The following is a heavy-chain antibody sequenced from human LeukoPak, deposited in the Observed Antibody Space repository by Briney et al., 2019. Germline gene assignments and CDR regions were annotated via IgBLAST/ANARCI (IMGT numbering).Heavy chain of an antibody. CDR3: ARDHPTMISYWYFDL. V-gene: IGHV1-18*04. CDR1: GYSFTSYW. D-gene: IGHD3-22*01. CDR2: ISAYNGNT. Sequence: GESLKISCKGSGYSFTSYWIGWVRQAPGQGLEWMGWISAYNGNTNYAQKLQGRVTMTTDTSTSTAYMELRSLRSDDTAVYYCARDHPTMISYWYFDLWGRGTLVTVSS. J-gene: IGHJ2*01.